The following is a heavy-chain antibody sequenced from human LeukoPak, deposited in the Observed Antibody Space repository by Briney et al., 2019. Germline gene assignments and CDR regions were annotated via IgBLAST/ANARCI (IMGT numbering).Heavy chain of an antibody. CDR1: GYTLTELS. V-gene: IGHV1-24*01. Sequence: ASVKVSCKVSGYTLTELSMHWVRQAPGKGLEWMGGFDPEDGETIYAQKFQGRVTMTEDTSTDTAYMELSSLRSEDTAVYYCATTGTGRYGDYHPAFDYWGKGTLVTVSS. CDR2: FDPEDGET. D-gene: IGHD4-17*01. J-gene: IGHJ4*02. CDR3: ATTGTGRYGDYHPAFDY.